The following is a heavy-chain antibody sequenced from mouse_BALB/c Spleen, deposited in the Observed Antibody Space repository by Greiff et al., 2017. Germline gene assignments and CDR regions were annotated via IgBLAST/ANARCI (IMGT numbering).Heavy chain of an antibody. Sequence: VQLQQSGPELMKPGASVKISCKASGYSFTSYYMHWVKQSHGKSLEWIGYIDPFNGGTSYNQKFKGKATLTVDKSSSTAYMHLSSLTSEDSAVYYCTRCITTVVASYYYAMDYWGQGTSVTVSS. CDR1: GYSFTSYY. D-gene: IGHD1-1*01. CDR3: TRCITTVVASYYYAMDY. J-gene: IGHJ4*01. V-gene: IGHV1S135*01. CDR2: IDPFNGGT.